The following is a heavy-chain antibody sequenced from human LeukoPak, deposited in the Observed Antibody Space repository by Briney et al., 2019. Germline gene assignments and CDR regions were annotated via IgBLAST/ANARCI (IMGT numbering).Heavy chain of an antibody. CDR3: AKDPIAAAPYSYYYMDV. J-gene: IGHJ6*03. CDR1: GFTFSSYA. Sequence: GGSLRLSCAASGFTFSSYAMSWVRQAPGKGLEWVSAISGSGGSTYYADSVKGRFTISRDNSKNTLYLQMNSLRAEDTAVYYCAKDPIAAAPYSYYYMDVWGKGTTVTVSS. CDR2: ISGSGGST. D-gene: IGHD6-13*01. V-gene: IGHV3-23*01.